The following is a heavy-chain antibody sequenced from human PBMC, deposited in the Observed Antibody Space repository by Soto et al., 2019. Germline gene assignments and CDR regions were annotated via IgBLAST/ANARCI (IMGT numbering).Heavy chain of an antibody. D-gene: IGHD2-8*01. Sequence: WGSLRLSCAASGFRFPNAWMSLVRQAPGKGLEWVGRIKSKTDGGTTNYAAPVKGRFTISRDDSKNTLYLQMNSLQNEDTAVYYCSTPNGRNAFDIWRQGKLVTVSS. CDR1: GFRFPNAW. CDR2: IKSKTDGGTT. J-gene: IGHJ3*02. V-gene: IGHV3-15*01. CDR3: STPNGRNAFDI.